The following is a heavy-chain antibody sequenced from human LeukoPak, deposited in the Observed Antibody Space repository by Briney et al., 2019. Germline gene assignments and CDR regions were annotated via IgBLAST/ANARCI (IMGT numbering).Heavy chain of an antibody. CDR2: IYYSGST. V-gene: IGHV4-39*01. J-gene: IGHJ4*02. D-gene: IGHD5-18*01. CDR3: ARIQLWVDY. CDR1: GGSISSSSYY. Sequence: SETLSLTCAVSGGSISSSSYYWGWIRQPPGKGLEWIGSIYYSGSTYYNPSLKSRVTISVDTSKNQFSLKLSSVTAADTAMYYCARIQLWVDYWGQGTLVTVSS.